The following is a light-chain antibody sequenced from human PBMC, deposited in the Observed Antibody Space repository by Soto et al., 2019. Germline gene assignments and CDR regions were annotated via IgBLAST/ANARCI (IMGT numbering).Light chain of an antibody. CDR3: QQYDSSPPIT. V-gene: IGKV3-20*01. CDR2: GAS. J-gene: IGKJ5*01. Sequence: EIVLTQSPGTLSLSPGERATLSCRASQSVSSSFLAWYQQKPGQAPRLLIYGASSRATGIPDRFSGSGSGTDFTLTISRLEPEDFAVYYCQQYDSSPPITFGQGTRLDIK. CDR1: QSVSSSF.